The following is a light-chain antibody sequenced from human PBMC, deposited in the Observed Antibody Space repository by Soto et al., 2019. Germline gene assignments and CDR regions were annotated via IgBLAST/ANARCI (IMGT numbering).Light chain of an antibody. CDR1: QGIRND. CDR2: AAS. CDR3: LQDYHYPWT. J-gene: IGKJ1*01. Sequence: AIQMTQSPYSLSASVGDRVTITCRTSQGIRNDLGWYQQKPGKAPKLLIYAASTLQSGVPSRFSGSGSGTDFTLTISSLQPEDFATYYCLQDYHYPWTFGQGIKVEVK. V-gene: IGKV1-6*01.